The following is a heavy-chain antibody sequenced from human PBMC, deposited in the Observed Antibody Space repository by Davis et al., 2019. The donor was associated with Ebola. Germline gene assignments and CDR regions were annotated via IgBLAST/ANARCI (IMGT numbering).Heavy chain of an antibody. D-gene: IGHD4-17*01. V-gene: IGHV4-59*01. Sequence: SETLSLTCAVYGGSFSGYFWSWIRQLPGKGLAWIGNIHYLGNTNYNPSLKSRVTMSVDTSKNQFSLELSSVTAADTAVYYCARGNYGDYIVLYYYNMDVWGQGTTVTVSS. CDR3: ARGNYGDYIVLYYYNMDV. CDR2: IHYLGNT. CDR1: GGSFSGYF. J-gene: IGHJ6*02.